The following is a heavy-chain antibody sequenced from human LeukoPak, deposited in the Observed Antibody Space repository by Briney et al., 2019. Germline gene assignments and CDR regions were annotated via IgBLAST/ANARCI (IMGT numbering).Heavy chain of an antibody. CDR1: GYTLTELS. J-gene: IGHJ4*02. Sequence: ASVKVSCKVSGYTLTELSMHWVRQAPGKGLEWMGGFDPEDGETIYAQKFQDRVTMTEDTSTDTAYMELSSLRSEDTAVYYCATTITMVRGVINAHHLDYWGQGTLVTVSS. CDR3: ATTITMVRGVINAHHLDY. CDR2: FDPEDGET. D-gene: IGHD3-10*01. V-gene: IGHV1-24*01.